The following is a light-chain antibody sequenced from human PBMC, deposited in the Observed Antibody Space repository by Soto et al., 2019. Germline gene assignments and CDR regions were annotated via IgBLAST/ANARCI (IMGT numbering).Light chain of an antibody. Sequence: DIVLTQSPATLSLSPGEKATLSCRASQSVGRSLAWYQHKPGQAPRLLIYDASNRATGIPARFSGSGSGTNFTLTISSLEPEDFAVYYCQQRRNWPSFGGGTKVDIK. CDR1: QSVGRS. CDR2: DAS. J-gene: IGKJ4*01. CDR3: QQRRNWPS. V-gene: IGKV3-11*01.